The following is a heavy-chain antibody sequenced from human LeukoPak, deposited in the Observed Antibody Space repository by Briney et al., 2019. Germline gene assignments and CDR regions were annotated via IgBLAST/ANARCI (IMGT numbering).Heavy chain of an antibody. CDR2: ISSNGGST. Sequence: GGSLRLSCAASGFTFSSYAMHWVRQAPGKGLEYASAISSNGGSTYYANSVKGRFTISRDNSKNTLYLQMGSLRAEDMAVYYCARGLWFGESTLDYYMDVWGKGTTVTVSS. J-gene: IGHJ6*03. V-gene: IGHV3-64*01. CDR1: GFTFSSYA. CDR3: ARGLWFGESTLDYYMDV. D-gene: IGHD3-10*01.